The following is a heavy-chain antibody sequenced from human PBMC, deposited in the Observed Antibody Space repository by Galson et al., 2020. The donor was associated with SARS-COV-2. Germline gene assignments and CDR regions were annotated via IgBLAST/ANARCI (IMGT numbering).Heavy chain of an antibody. J-gene: IGHJ4*01. D-gene: IGHD3-22*01. CDR3: VRASRPAVVSVVIGGPNDFDY. Sequence: SQASETLSLTCAVYGGSFSGHYWNWIRQSPGKGLQWIGQINHSGSTNYIPSLKSRVTMSVDRSKNQFSLRLRSVTAADTAVYYCVRASRPAVVSVVIGGPNDFDYWGHGTLVTVAA. CDR1: GGSFSGHY. V-gene: IGHV4-34*01. CDR2: INHSGST.